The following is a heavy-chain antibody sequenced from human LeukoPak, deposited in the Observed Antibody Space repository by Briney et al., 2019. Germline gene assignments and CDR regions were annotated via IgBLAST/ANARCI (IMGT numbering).Heavy chain of an antibody. V-gene: IGHV4-39*01. CDR2: IYYGGST. CDR3: ARQRGKMRYFDFVALDY. CDR1: GGSISSSSYH. J-gene: IGHJ4*02. Sequence: SETLSLTCTVSGGSISSSSYHWGWIRQPPGKGLEWIGTIYYGGSTYYNPSLKSRVTISIDTSNNQFFLKLNSVTAADTAVYYSARQRGKMRYFDFVALDYWGQGTLVTVSS. D-gene: IGHD3-9*01.